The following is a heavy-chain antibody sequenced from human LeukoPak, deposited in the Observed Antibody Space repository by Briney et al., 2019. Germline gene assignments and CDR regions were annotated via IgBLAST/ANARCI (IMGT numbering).Heavy chain of an antibody. CDR3: AIEGSGRSLAP. Sequence: PGRSLRLSCAASGFTFSSYGMHWVRQAPGKGLEWVAVISYDGSNKYYADSVKGRFTISRDNSKNTLYLQMNSLRAEDTAVYYCAIEGSGRSLAPWGQGTPVTVSS. CDR1: GFTFSSYG. CDR2: ISYDGSNK. D-gene: IGHD3-3*01. V-gene: IGHV3-30*03. J-gene: IGHJ5*02.